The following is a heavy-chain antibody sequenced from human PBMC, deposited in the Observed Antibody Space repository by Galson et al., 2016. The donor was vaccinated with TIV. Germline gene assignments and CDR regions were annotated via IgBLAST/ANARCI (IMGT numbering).Heavy chain of an antibody. CDR2: ISFDGSNK. CDR1: GFPFSSYA. Sequence: SLRLSCAASGFPFSSYAMHWVRQAPGKGLQWVAVISFDGSNKYYADSVKGRFTISRDSSKNTLYLQMNSLRVEDTAIYYCARELRWRGPSYGHHSVFDHWGQGALATVSS. J-gene: IGHJ4*02. V-gene: IGHV3-30*01. CDR3: ARELRWRGPSYGHHSVFDH. D-gene: IGHD5-18*01.